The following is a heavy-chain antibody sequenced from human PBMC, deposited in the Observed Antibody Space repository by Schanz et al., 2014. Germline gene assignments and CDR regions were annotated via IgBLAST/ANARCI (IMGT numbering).Heavy chain of an antibody. D-gene: IGHD3-10*01. J-gene: IGHJ3*02. CDR3: AKAKSGAHGAFDI. CDR1: GLTFSSYG. V-gene: IGHV3-33*06. CDR2: VWHDGINR. Sequence: QVQLVESGGGVVQPGRSLRLSCAASGLTFSSYGMHWVRQAPGRGLEWVAVVWHDGINRYYADSVKGRFTISRDNSKNTLYLEMNSLRAEDTAVYYCAKAKSGAHGAFDIWGQGTMVAVSS.